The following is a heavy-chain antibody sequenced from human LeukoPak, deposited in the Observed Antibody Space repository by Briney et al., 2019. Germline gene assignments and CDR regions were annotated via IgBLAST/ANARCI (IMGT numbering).Heavy chain of an antibody. CDR2: ISYDGSQK. CDR1: GFTFSSFG. J-gene: IGHJ4*02. D-gene: IGHD1-20*01. CDR3: AKDGPNSHTITSFDS. V-gene: IGHV3-30*18. Sequence: GGSLRLSCAASGFTFSSFGMHWVRQAPGKGLEWVAVISYDGSQKYYADSVKGRFTISRDNSRNTLYLQMNSLRAEDTAVYYCAKDGPNSHTITSFDSWGQGTLVTVSS.